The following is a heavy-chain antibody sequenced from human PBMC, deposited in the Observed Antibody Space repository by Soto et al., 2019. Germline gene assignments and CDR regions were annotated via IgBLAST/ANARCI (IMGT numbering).Heavy chain of an antibody. CDR2: TYYRSKWYN. Sequence: PSQTLSLTCAISGDSVSSNSAAWNWIRQSPSRGLEWLGRTYYRSKWYNDYAVSVKSRITINPDTSKNQFSLQLNSVTPEDTAVYYCASTVQKDLASKSSGWYSVTPTYYYYGMDVWGQGTTVTVSS. CDR3: ASTVQKDLASKSSGWYSVTPTYYYYGMDV. V-gene: IGHV6-1*01. D-gene: IGHD6-19*01. J-gene: IGHJ6*02. CDR1: GDSVSSNSAA.